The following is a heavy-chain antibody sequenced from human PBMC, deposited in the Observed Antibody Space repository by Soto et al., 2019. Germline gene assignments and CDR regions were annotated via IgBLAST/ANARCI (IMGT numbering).Heavy chain of an antibody. D-gene: IGHD4-17*01. CDR1: GFTFSNAW. V-gene: IGHV3-15*07. Sequence: EVQLVESGGGLVKPGGSLRLSCAASGFTFSNAWMNWVRQAPGKGLEWVGRIKSKTDGGTTDYAAPVKGRFTISRXDSTNTLYLQINSLKSEDTALYYCTTDPTGGWFDPWGQGTLVTVSS. CDR2: IKSKTDGGTT. CDR3: TTDPTGGWFDP. J-gene: IGHJ5*02.